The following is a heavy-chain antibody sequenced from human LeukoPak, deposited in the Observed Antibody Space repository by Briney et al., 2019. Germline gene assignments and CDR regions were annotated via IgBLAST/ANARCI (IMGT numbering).Heavy chain of an antibody. Sequence: PSETLSLTCTVSGGSISSYYWRWIRQPPGKGLEWIGYIYYSGSTNYSPSLKSRVTISVDTSKSQFSLKLSSVTAADTAVYYCARGRFGYGMDVWGQGTTVTVSS. CDR2: IYYSGST. CDR1: GGSISSYY. D-gene: IGHD3-10*01. J-gene: IGHJ6*02. V-gene: IGHV4-59*01. CDR3: ARGRFGYGMDV.